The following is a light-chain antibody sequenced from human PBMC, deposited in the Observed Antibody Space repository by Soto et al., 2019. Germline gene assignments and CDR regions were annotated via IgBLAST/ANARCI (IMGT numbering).Light chain of an antibody. CDR1: HDIVHE. CDR3: LQDYNLPRT. V-gene: IGKV1-6*01. J-gene: IGKJ1*01. Sequence: IQMTQSPSSLSASVGDGVIITCRASHDIVHELGWYQQKPGHAPKLLIFAASSLYSGVPPRFSGSGSGTLFTLTISSLDPEDFATYFCLQDYNLPRTFGQGTKVDIK. CDR2: AAS.